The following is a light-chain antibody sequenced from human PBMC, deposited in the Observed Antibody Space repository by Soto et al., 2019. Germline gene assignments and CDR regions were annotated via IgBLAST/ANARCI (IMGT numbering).Light chain of an antibody. CDR1: QSVSTS. V-gene: IGKV3-11*01. CDR3: RVRDVWPT. Sequence: IVLTQSPATLSLSPGERAALSCRASQSVSTSLAWYQHKPGQAPRLIIYDASKRAPGIPARFSGSGSGTDFTLTISSPEHEDFAVYYGRVRDVWPTFGQGTKVEIK. J-gene: IGKJ1*01. CDR2: DAS.